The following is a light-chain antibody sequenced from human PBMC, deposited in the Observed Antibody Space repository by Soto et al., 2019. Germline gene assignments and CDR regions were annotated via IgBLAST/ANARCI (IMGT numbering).Light chain of an antibody. CDR2: YVS. J-gene: IGLJ3*02. CDR3: SSYTTSNTQV. CDR1: RSDVGTYNY. V-gene: IGLV2-14*01. Sequence: QSALTQPASVSGSTGQSITISGTGTRSDVGTYNYVSWYQHRPGKAPKLMIYYVSYRPSGLSNRFSGSKSANTASLTISGLQAEDEADYSCSSYTTSNTQVFGGGTKLTVL.